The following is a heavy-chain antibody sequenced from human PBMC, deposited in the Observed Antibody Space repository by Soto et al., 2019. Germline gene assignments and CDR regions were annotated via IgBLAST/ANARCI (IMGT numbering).Heavy chain of an antibody. V-gene: IGHV3-30*03. CDR1: GFAFSSYG. Sequence: GGSLRLSVSASGFAFSSYGMHWVRHAPCKGLEWVAFISYDGSNKYYADSVKGRFTISRDNSKNTLYLQMNSLRAEDTAVYFCARDDGWNYRYYDMEVWGQGTTVTVSS. CDR2: ISYDGSNK. D-gene: IGHD1-7*01. J-gene: IGHJ6*02. CDR3: ARDDGWNYRYYDMEV.